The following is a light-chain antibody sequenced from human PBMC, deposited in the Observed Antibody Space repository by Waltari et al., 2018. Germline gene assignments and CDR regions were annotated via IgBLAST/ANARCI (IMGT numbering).Light chain of an antibody. CDR2: DVT. CDR1: SSDVCGYTY. Sequence: QSALTQPRSVSGSPGQSVTISCTGTSSDVCGYTYVSWYQHLPGKAPKLIIYDVTKWPSGVHDRFSGSKSGNTASLTISGLLGEDEADYYCCSYGGSSWVFGGGTKLTVL. CDR3: CSYGGSSWV. J-gene: IGLJ3*02. V-gene: IGLV2-11*01.